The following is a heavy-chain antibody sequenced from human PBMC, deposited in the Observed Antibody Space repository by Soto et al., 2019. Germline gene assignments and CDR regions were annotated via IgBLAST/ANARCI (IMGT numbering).Heavy chain of an antibody. V-gene: IGHV3-30-3*01. Sequence: GGSLRLSCAASGFTFSSYAMHWVRQAPGKGLEWVAVISYDGSNKYYADSVKGRFTISRDNSKNTLYLQMNSLRAEDTAVYYCARDGVQDYGDYVYPPLPIRLPVSVFYPEYYFDYWGQGTLVTVSS. D-gene: IGHD4-17*01. CDR1: GFTFSSYA. CDR3: ARDGVQDYGDYVYPPLPIRLPVSVFYPEYYFDY. CDR2: ISYDGSNK. J-gene: IGHJ4*02.